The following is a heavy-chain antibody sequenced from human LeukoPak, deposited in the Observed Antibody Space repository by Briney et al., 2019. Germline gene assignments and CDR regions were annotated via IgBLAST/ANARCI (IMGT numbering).Heavy chain of an antibody. J-gene: IGHJ4*02. V-gene: IGHV3-30-3*01. Sequence: GGSLRLSCAASGFTFSSYAMHWAGRAPARGLGWVAVISYDGSNKYYADSVKGRFTISRDNSKNTLYLQMNSLRAEDTAVYYCARDPHDYSNRPEYWGQGTLVTVSS. CDR1: GFTFSSYA. CDR2: ISYDGSNK. D-gene: IGHD4-4*01. CDR3: ARDPHDYSNRPEY.